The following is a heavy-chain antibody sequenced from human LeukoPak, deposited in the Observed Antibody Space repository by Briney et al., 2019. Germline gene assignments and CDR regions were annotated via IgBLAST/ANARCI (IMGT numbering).Heavy chain of an antibody. CDR2: ISSSGSTI. CDR1: GFTFSDYY. D-gene: IGHD3-22*01. V-gene: IGHV3-11*01. CDR3: ARVANVYYYDSSGYCNY. Sequence: GGSLRLSCAASGFTFSDYYMSWIRQAPGKGLEWVSYISSSGSTIYYADSVKGRFTISRDNAKNSLYLQMNSLRAEDTAVYYCARVANVYYYDSSGYCNYWGQGTLVTVSS. J-gene: IGHJ4*02.